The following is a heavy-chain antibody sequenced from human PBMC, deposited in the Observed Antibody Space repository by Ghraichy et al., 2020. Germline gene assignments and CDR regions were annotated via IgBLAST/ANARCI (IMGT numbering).Heavy chain of an antibody. CDR2: ISGSGGST. CDR3: AKPGYYYDSDTDY. V-gene: IGHV3-23*01. J-gene: IGHJ4*02. D-gene: IGHD3-22*01. CDR1: GFTFSSYA. Sequence: LSLTCAASGFTFSSYAMSWVRQAPGKGLEWVSAISGSGGSTYYADSVKGRFTISRDNSKNTLYLQMNSLRAEDTAVYYCAKPGYYYDSDTDYWGQGTLVTVSS.